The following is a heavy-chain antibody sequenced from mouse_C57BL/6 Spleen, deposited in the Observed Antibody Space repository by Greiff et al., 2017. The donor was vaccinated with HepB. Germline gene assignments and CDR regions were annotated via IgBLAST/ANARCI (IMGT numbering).Heavy chain of an antibody. V-gene: IGHV3-6*01. Sequence: VQLQESGPGLVKPSQSLSLTCSVTGYSITSGYYWNWIRQFPGTKLEWMGYISYDGSNNYNPSLKNRISITRDTSKNQFFLKLNSVTTEDTATYYCAREGWFAYWGQGTLVTVSA. CDR3: AREGWFAY. CDR1: GYSITSGYY. CDR2: ISYDGSN. J-gene: IGHJ3*01.